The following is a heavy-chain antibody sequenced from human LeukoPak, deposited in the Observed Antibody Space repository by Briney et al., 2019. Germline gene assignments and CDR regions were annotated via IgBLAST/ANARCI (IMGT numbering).Heavy chain of an antibody. Sequence: ASVKVSCKASGYTFTGYYMHWVRQAPGQGLEWMGWINPNSGGTNYAQKFQGRVTMTRDTSISTAYMELSRLRSDDTAVYYCAREIVGATGYYYYYMDVWGKGTTVTVSS. CDR1: GYTFTGYY. CDR2: INPNSGGT. CDR3: AREIVGATGYYYYYMDV. J-gene: IGHJ6*03. V-gene: IGHV1-2*02. D-gene: IGHD1-26*01.